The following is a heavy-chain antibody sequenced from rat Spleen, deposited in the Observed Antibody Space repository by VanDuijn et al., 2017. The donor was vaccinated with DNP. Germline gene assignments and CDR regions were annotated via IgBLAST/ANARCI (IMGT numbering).Heavy chain of an antibody. CDR2: LSFDGSST. D-gene: IGHD1-12*01. CDR1: GFTFSKYG. Sequence: EVQLVGSGGGLVQPGRSLKLSCAASGFTFSKYGMAWVRQAPTKGLEWVAALSFDGSSTYYRGSVKGRFTISRDNAKGTLYLQVNSLRSEDTATYYCTRHRTIMPYYYAMDAWGQGASVTVSS. CDR3: TRHRTIMPYYYAMDA. V-gene: IGHV5-29*01. J-gene: IGHJ4*01.